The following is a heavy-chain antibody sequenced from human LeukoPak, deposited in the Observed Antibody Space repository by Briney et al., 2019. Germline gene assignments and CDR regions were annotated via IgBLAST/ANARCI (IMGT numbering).Heavy chain of an antibody. CDR2: ISGSGGST. D-gene: IGHD2-2*02. CDR3: ARDEDIVVVPAAILGY. CDR1: GFTFSSYA. Sequence: GGSLRLSCAASGFTFSSYAVSWVRQAPGKGLEWVSAISGSGGSTYYADSVKGRFTISRDNSKNTLYLQMNSLRAEDTAVYYCARDEDIVVVPAAILGYWGQGTLVTVSS. J-gene: IGHJ4*02. V-gene: IGHV3-23*01.